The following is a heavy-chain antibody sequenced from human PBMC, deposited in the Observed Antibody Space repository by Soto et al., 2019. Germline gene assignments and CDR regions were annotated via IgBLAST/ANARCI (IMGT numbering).Heavy chain of an antibody. Sequence: PVGSLRLSCAASGFTFSTYAMNWVRQAPGKGLEWVANIKQDGSEKYYVDSVKGRFTISRDNAKNSLYLQMNSLRAEDTAVYYCARDPNIVLVPAALRSYYYYYGMDVWGQGTTVTVSS. D-gene: IGHD2-2*01. J-gene: IGHJ6*02. CDR3: ARDPNIVLVPAALRSYYYYYGMDV. V-gene: IGHV3-7*01. CDR1: GFTFSTYA. CDR2: IKQDGSEK.